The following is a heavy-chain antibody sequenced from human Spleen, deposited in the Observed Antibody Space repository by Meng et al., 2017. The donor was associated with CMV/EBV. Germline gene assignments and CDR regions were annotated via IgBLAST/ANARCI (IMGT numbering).Heavy chain of an antibody. CDR1: GFTFSDYY. V-gene: IGHV3-11*01. CDR3: ARDCSSSSCYSSGGPEYFQH. CDR2: ITSSGRTI. Sequence: GGSLRLSCAASGFTFSDYYMSWVRQAPGKGLEWISYITSSGRTIYYADSVKGRFTISRDNARSSQYLQMNSLRAEDTAMYYCARDCSSSSCYSSGGPEYFQHWGQGTLVTVSS. J-gene: IGHJ1*01. D-gene: IGHD2-2*01.